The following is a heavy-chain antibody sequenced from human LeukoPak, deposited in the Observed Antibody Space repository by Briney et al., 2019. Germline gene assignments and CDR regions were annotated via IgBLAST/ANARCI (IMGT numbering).Heavy chain of an antibody. D-gene: IGHD5-18*01. CDR1: GGSISSGGYY. CDR2: IYYSGST. CDR3: ARESGGYSYGRLGIWFDP. V-gene: IGHV4-31*03. J-gene: IGHJ5*02. Sequence: SPSETLSLTCTVSGGSISSGGYYWSWIRQHPGKGLEWIGYIYYSGSTYYNPSLKSRVTISVDTSKNQFSLKLSSVTAADTAVYYCARESGGYSYGRLGIWFDPWGQGTLVTVSS.